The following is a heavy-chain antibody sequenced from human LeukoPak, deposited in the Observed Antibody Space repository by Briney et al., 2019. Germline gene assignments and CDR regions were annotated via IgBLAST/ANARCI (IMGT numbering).Heavy chain of an antibody. D-gene: IGHD6-6*01. CDR2: IIPIFGTA. CDR3: ARGALYSSSSGSFDY. V-gene: IGHV1-69*06. Sequence: ASVKVSCKTSGYTFTNNAINWVRQAPGQGLEWMGGIIPIFGTANYAQKFQGRVTITADKSTSTAYMELSSLKSEDTAVYYCARGALYSSSSGSFDYWGQGTLVTVSS. CDR1: GYTFTNNA. J-gene: IGHJ4*02.